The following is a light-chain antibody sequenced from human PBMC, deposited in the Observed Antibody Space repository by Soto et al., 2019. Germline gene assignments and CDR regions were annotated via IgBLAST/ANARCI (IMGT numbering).Light chain of an antibody. CDR2: GNN. CDR1: SSNIGAGHD. V-gene: IGLV1-40*01. Sequence: QSALTQPPSVSGAPGQRVTISCTGSSSNIGAGHDVHWYQQFPGTAPQLLIFGNNNRPSGVPDRFSGSKSGTSASLAIIGLQAEDEADFYCQSYDSSLSAYVFGTGTKATVL. J-gene: IGLJ1*01. CDR3: QSYDSSLSAYV.